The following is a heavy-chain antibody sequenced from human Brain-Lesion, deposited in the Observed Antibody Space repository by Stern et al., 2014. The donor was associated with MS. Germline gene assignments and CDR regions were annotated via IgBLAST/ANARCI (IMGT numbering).Heavy chain of an antibody. J-gene: IGHJ6*02. D-gene: IGHD2-15*01. CDR1: GFTFSTYW. Sequence: EVQLVQSGGGLVQPGGSLSLSCAASGFTFSTYWMSWVRQAPGKGLEWVANIKQDGSEEYYGDSVKGRFTISRDNAKRSLYLQMNSLRAEDTAVYYCTRDFGHGSCSLPYYYYGMDVWGQGTAVTVSS. CDR3: TRDFGHGSCSLPYYYYGMDV. V-gene: IGHV3-7*01. CDR2: IKQDGSEE.